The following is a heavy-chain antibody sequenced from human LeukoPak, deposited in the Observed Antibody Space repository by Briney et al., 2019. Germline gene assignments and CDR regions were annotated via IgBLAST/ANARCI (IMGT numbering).Heavy chain of an antibody. J-gene: IGHJ4*02. D-gene: IGHD6-13*01. CDR3: AKVSSSCPDCSFDS. V-gene: IGHV3-30*02. Sequence: GVSLRLSCTASGFTFSAYAMHWVRQAPGKGLEWVAFIRYNGGKEHHADSVKGRFTISRDNSKNTLYLQMNSLRADDTAVYYCAKVSSSCPDCSFDSWGQGTLVTVSS. CDR2: IRYNGGKE. CDR1: GFTFSAYA.